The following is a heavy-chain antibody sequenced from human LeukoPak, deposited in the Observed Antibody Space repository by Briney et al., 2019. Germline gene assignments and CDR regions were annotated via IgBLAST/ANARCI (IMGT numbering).Heavy chain of an antibody. CDR1: GGTFSSYA. CDR2: IIPIFGTA. J-gene: IGHJ6*03. D-gene: IGHD3-3*01. CDR3: ATHYDFWSGYFQYYYYYMDV. Sequence: SVKVSCKAPGGTFSSYAISWVRQAPGQGLEWMGGIIPIFGTANYAQKFQGRVTITADEFTSTAYMELSSLRSEDTAVYYCATHYDFWSGYFQYYYYYMDVWGKGTTVTVSS. V-gene: IGHV1-69*13.